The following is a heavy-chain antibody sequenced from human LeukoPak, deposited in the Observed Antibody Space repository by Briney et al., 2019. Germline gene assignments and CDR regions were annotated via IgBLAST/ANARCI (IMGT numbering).Heavy chain of an antibody. Sequence: PGGSLRLSCAASGFTFSSYAMSWVRQAPGKGLEWVSAISGSGGSTYYADSVKGRFTISRDNSKNTLYLQMNSLRAEDTTVYYCAKRMDTAMVTGYYFDYWGQGTLVTVSS. D-gene: IGHD5-18*01. V-gene: IGHV3-23*01. J-gene: IGHJ4*02. CDR2: ISGSGGST. CDR1: GFTFSSYA. CDR3: AKRMDTAMVTGYYFDY.